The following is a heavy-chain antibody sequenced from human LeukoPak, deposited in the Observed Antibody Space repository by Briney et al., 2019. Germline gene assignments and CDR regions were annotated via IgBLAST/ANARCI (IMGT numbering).Heavy chain of an antibody. CDR1: GGSISNYY. J-gene: IGHJ4*02. V-gene: IGHV4-59*01. CDR3: ARHYGSGTYPLDY. CDR2: IYSSGSA. Sequence: SETLSLTCTVSGGSISNYYWSWIRQPPGKGLEFIGYIYSSGSANYNPSLKSRVTMSVDTSKNQFSLNLRSVTAADTAVYYCARHYGSGTYPLDYWGQEALVTVSS. D-gene: IGHD3-10*01.